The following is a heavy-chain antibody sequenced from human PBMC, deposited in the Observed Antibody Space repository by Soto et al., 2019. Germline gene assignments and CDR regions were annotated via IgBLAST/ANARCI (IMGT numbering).Heavy chain of an antibody. CDR1: GFTFSSYS. D-gene: IGHD1-1*01. Sequence: PGGSLRLSCSASGFTFSSYSIHWVRQAPWKGLQYVSAISSNGGSTYYAASVKGRFTISRDNSKNTLYLQMSSLRAEDTAVYYCLMQLDHWGQGPLVTV. CDR2: ISSNGGST. J-gene: IGHJ4*02. CDR3: LMQLDH. V-gene: IGHV3-64D*06.